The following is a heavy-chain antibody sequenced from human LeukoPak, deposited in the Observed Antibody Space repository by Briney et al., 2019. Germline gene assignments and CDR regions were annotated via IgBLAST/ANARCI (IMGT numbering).Heavy chain of an antibody. CDR3: ARDYADYVGYFFFDY. Sequence: PGGSLRLSCAASGFTFNNYAMNWVRQAPGRGLEWVSSISGGGETTYYADSAKGRFTISRDNSQNTLYLQMNSLRAEDTAVYYCARDYADYVGYFFFDYWGREHWSPSP. J-gene: IGHJ4*02. CDR2: ISGGGETT. V-gene: IGHV3-23*01. D-gene: IGHD4-17*01. CDR1: GFTFNNYA.